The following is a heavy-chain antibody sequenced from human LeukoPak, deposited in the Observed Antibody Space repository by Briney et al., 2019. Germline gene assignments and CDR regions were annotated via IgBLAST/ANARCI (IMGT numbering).Heavy chain of an antibody. CDR1: GFTVSSNS. Sequence: GGSLRLSCTVSGFTVSSNSMSWVRQAPGKGLEWVAFIHYDENNKHYADSVKGRFTISRDNSKNTLYLQMNSLRAEDTAVYYCAKGGSYNSAWYSCYYWGQGTLVTVSS. D-gene: IGHD6-19*01. CDR3: AKGGSYNSAWYSCYY. J-gene: IGHJ4*02. V-gene: IGHV3-30*02. CDR2: IHYDENNK.